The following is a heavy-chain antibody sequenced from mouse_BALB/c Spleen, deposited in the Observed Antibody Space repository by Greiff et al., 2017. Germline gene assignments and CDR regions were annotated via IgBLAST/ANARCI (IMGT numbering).Heavy chain of an antibody. V-gene: IGHV3-6*02. CDR2: ISYDGSN. CDR3: AREGGDSYFDY. J-gene: IGHJ2*01. CDR1: GYSITSGYY. Sequence: EVQLVESGPGLVKPSQSLSLTCSVTGYSITSGYYWNWIRQFPGNKLEWMGYISYDGSNNYNPSLKNRISITRDTSKNQFFLKLNSVTTEDTATYYCAREGGDSYFDYWGQGTTLTVSS.